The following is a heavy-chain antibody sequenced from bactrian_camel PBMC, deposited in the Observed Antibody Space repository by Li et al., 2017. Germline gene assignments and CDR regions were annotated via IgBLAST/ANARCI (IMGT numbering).Heavy chain of an antibody. CDR1: EYVHWANC. Sequence: VQLVESGGGSVQADGSLRLTCTTHEYVHWANCMAWFRDVPGKGREMVASLYTSGADGPTYGASVKGRFTISKDNAKNILYLQMNSLNPEDSAMYYCAADRRPVYVTTCRPKTNFNYWGQGTQVTVS. D-gene: IGHD2*01. CDR3: AADRRPVYVTTCRPKTNFNY. V-gene: IGHV3S53*01. CDR2: LYTSGADGP. J-gene: IGHJ4*01.